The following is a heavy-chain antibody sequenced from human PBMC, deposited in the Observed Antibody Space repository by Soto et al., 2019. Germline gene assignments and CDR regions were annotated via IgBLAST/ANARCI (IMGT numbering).Heavy chain of an antibody. CDR3: ARRDYVGGWGMDV. J-gene: IGHJ6*02. D-gene: IGHD4-17*01. V-gene: IGHV4-39*07. CDR2: IYYSGST. CDR1: GGSISSSSYY. Sequence: SETLSLTCTVSGGSISSSSYYWGWIRQPPGKGLEWIGSIYYSGSTYYNPSLKSRVTISVDTSKNQFSLKLSSVTAADTAVYCCARRDYVGGWGMDVWGQGTTVTVSS.